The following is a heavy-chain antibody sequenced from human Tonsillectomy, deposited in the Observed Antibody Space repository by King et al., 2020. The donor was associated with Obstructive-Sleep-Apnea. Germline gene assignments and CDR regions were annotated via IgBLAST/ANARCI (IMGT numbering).Heavy chain of an antibody. CDR1: GFTFSSYS. D-gene: IGHD3-22*01. CDR3: ARSYDSSAYYYSFDY. CDR2: ISSSSSTI. J-gene: IGHJ4*02. V-gene: IGHV3-48*04. Sequence: VQLVESGGGLVQPGGSLRLSCAASGFTFSSYSMNWVRQAPGKGLEWVSYISSSSSTIYYADSVKGRFTISRDNAKNSLYLQMNSLRAEETAVYYCARSYDSSAYYYSFDYWGQGTLVTVSS.